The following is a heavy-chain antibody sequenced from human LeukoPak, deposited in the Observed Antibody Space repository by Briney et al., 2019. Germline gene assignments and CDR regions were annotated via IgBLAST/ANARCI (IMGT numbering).Heavy chain of an antibody. CDR2: IRYDGTNK. J-gene: IGHJ6*03. CDR3: ARSIAAAGIPWYMDV. V-gene: IGHV3-30*02. CDR1: GFTFSSYA. D-gene: IGHD6-13*01. Sequence: PGGSLRLSCAASGFTFSSYAMSWVRQAPGNGLEWVAFIRYDGTNKYYADSVKGRFTISRDNSKDTLYLQMNSLRAEDTAMYYCARSIAAAGIPWYMDVWGKGTTVTVSS.